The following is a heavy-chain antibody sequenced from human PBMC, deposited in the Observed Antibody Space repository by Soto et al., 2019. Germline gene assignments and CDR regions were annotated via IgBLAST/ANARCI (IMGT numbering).Heavy chain of an antibody. J-gene: IGHJ4*02. CDR1: GFTFSSYA. V-gene: IGHV3-23*01. D-gene: IGHD1-26*01. CDR2: ISGSGGST. CDR3: AKLPPYSGSYYYFEY. Sequence: GGSLRLSCAASGFTFSSYAMSWVRQAPGKGLEWVSAISGSGGSTYYADSVKGRFTISRDNSKNTLYLQMNSLRAEDTAVYYCAKLPPYSGSYYYFEYWGQGQWSPSPQ.